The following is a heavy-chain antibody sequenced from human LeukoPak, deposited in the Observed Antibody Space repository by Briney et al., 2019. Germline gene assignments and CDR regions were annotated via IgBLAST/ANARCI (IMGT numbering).Heavy chain of an antibody. V-gene: IGHV3-23*01. J-gene: IGHJ4*02. CDR3: AKAELIGRYYFDY. Sequence: GGSLLLSCAASGFTFSSYAMSWVRRAPGKGLEWVSAISGSGGSTYYADSVKGRFTISRDNSKNTLYLQMNSLRAEDTAVYYCAKAELIGRYYFDYWGQGTLVTVSS. D-gene: IGHD1-14*01. CDR1: GFTFSSYA. CDR2: ISGSGGST.